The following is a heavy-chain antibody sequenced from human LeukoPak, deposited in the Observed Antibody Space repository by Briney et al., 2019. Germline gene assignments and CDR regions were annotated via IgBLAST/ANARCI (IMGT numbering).Heavy chain of an antibody. D-gene: IGHD2-2*01. V-gene: IGHV3-30*02. CDR2: IRYDGSNE. J-gene: IGHJ4*02. Sequence: PGGSLRLFCVASGFTFSYYGMHWVRQAPGKGLEWVAFIRYDGSNEYYAESVKGRFTISRDNSKNTLYLQMNSLRVEDTAAYYCAKIEGKYQLANIPDSWGQGTLVTVSS. CDR1: GFTFSYYG. CDR3: AKIEGKYQLANIPDS.